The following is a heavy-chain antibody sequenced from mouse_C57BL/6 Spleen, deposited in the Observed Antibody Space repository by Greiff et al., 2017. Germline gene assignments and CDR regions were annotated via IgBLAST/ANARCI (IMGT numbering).Heavy chain of an antibody. CDR1: GFTFSSYA. CDR3: ARRGYYGSSPWFAY. D-gene: IGHD1-1*01. V-gene: IGHV5-4*03. Sequence: EVNLVESGGGLVKPGGSLKLSCAASGFTFSSYAMSWVRQTPEKRLEWVATISDGGSYTYYPDNVKGRFTISRDNAKNNLYLQMSHLTSEDTAMYYCARRGYYGSSPWFAYWGQGTLVTVSA. CDR2: ISDGGSYT. J-gene: IGHJ3*01.